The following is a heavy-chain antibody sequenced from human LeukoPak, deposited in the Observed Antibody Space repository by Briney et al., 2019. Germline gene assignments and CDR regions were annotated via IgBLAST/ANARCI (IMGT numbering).Heavy chain of an antibody. J-gene: IGHJ4*02. Sequence: GGSLRLSCAASGFTFSSYGMHWVRQAPGKGLEWVAFIRYDGSNKYYADSVKGRFTISRDNSKNTLFLQMNSLRTEDTAVYYCAKGEYNSSPFDYWGQGTLVTVSS. CDR1: GFTFSSYG. D-gene: IGHD6-6*01. CDR2: IRYDGSNK. V-gene: IGHV3-30*02. CDR3: AKGEYNSSPFDY.